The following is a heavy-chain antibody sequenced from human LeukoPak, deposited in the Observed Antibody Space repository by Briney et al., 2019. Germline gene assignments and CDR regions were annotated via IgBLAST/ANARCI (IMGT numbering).Heavy chain of an antibody. CDR1: GFTFSSYA. CDR2: ISSNGGST. V-gene: IGHV3-64*01. Sequence: TGGSLRLSCAASGFTFSSYAMHWVRQAPGKALEYVSAISSNGGSTYYANSVKGRFTISRDNSKNTLYLQMGSLRAEDMAVYYCARAGYSDAFDIWGQGTMVTVSS. J-gene: IGHJ3*02. D-gene: IGHD3-9*01. CDR3: ARAGYSDAFDI.